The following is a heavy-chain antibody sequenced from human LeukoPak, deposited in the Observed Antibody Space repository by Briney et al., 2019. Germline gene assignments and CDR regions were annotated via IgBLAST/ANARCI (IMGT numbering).Heavy chain of an antibody. V-gene: IGHV4-59*01. D-gene: IGHD2-2*01. CDR3: ARPVRYCSSTSCYNWFDP. CDR1: GGSISSYY. CDR2: IYYSGST. Sequence: SETLSLTCTVSGGSISSYYWSWIRQPPGKGLEWIEYIYYSGSTNYNPSLKSRVTISVDTSKNQFSLKLSSVTAADTAVYYCARPVRYCSSTSCYNWFDPWGQGTLVTVSS. J-gene: IGHJ5*02.